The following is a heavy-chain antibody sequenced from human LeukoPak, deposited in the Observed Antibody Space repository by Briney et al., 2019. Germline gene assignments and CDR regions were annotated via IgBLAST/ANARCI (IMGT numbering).Heavy chain of an antibody. CDR2: IKQDGSKK. V-gene: IGHV3-7*03. CDR3: ARAHSSSLFDH. J-gene: IGHJ4*02. D-gene: IGHD2-2*01. CDR1: EFTFSNYW. Sequence: GGSLRLSCAASEFTFSNYWMSWVRQAPGKGLEWVANIKQDGSKKYYVDSVKGRFTISRDNSKNTPSLHMNSLRVEDTAVYYCARAHSSSLFDHWGQGALVTVSS.